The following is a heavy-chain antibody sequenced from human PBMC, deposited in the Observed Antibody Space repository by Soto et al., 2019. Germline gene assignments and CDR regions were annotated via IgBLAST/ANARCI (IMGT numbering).Heavy chain of an antibody. V-gene: IGHV1-8*02. CDR2: MNPNSGNT. CDR3: AGGNFRY. J-gene: IGHJ4*02. Sequence: ASVKVSCKAAGYNFNTFDIYWVRQATGHGLEWMGWMNPNSGNTGYAQELRGRVTMTRNTSNTTAYMELTSLKSDDTGVYYCAGGNFRYWGQGTLVTVSS. CDR1: GYNFNTFD.